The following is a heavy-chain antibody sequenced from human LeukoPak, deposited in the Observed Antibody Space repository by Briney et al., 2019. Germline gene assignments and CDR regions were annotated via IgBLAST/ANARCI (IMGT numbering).Heavy chain of an antibody. J-gene: IGHJ4*02. V-gene: IGHV3-23*01. CDR2: IIPSGHTT. D-gene: IGHD3-10*01. Sequence: GGSLRLSCAASGFTFSSHGMNWVRQAPGKGLEWVSGIIPSGHTTYYADSVRGRFTISRDNSRNTLYLQMNSLRAEDTAVYYCAKLGSAGLFDYWGQGTLVTVSS. CDR3: AKLGSAGLFDY. CDR1: GFTFSSHG.